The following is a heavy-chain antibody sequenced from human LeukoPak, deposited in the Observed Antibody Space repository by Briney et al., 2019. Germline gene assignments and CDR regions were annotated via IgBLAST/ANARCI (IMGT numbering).Heavy chain of an antibody. Sequence: ASVKVSCKASGYTFTSYDINWVRQATGQGLEWMGWMNPNSGNTGYAQKFQGRVTMTRNTSISTAYMELSSLRSEDTAVYYCATLSRWNVVVTASRPYYYYGIDVWGQGTTVTVSS. CDR2: MNPNSGNT. J-gene: IGHJ6*02. V-gene: IGHV1-8*01. CDR1: GYTFTSYD. D-gene: IGHD2-21*02. CDR3: ATLSRWNVVVTASRPYYYYGIDV.